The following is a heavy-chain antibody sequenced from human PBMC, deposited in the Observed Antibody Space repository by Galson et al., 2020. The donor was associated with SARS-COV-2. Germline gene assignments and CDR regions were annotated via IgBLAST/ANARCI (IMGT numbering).Heavy chain of an antibody. D-gene: IGHD1-26*01. CDR1: GFTFSSYA. V-gene: IGHV3-30*04. Sequence: GGSLRLSCAASGFTFSSYAMHWVRQAPGKGLEWVAVISYDGSNKYYADSVKGRFTISRDNSKNTLYLQMNSLRAEDTAVYYCARSTGGSYRGWFDPWGQGTLVTVSS. J-gene: IGHJ5*02. CDR3: ARSTGGSYRGWFDP. CDR2: ISYDGSNK.